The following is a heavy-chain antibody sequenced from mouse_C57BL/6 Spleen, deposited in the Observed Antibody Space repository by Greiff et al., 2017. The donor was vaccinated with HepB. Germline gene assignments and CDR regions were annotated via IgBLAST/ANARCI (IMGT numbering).Heavy chain of an antibody. V-gene: IGHV5-12*01. CDR3: ARHYGDWYFDV. D-gene: IGHD1-1*02. CDR1: GFTFSDYY. CDR2: ISNGGGST. J-gene: IGHJ1*03. Sequence: EVKVEESGGGLVQPGGSLKLSCAASGFTFSDYYMYWVRQTPEKRLEWVAYISNGGGSTYYPDTVKGRFTISRDNAKNTLYLQMSRLKSEDTAMYYCARHYGDWYFDVWGTGTTVTVSS.